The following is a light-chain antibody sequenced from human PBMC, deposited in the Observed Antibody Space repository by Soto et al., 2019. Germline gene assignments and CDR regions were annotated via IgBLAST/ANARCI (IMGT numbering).Light chain of an antibody. CDR3: LQVYNYTWT. Sequence: DIQMTQSPSSVSASVGARFTITCRASQGISKWLAWYQQKQWKAPKXXIYAASSLQSGVPSRFSGSASGTDCTITISSLQPEDVTTYYCLQVYNYTWTFGQGTKVDIK. J-gene: IGKJ1*01. V-gene: IGKV1-12*01. CDR1: QGISKW. CDR2: AAS.